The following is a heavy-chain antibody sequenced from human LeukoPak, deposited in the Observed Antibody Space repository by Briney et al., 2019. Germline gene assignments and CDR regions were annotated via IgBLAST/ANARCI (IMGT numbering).Heavy chain of an antibody. V-gene: IGHV2-5*02. Sequence: SGPTLVNPTQTLTLTCTFSGFSLSTGRVGVGWTRQPPGKALEWLALIYWDDDKRYSPSLKSRLTSTKDTSKNQVVLIMTNMDPVDTGTYYCAHTQIQGIMFGGRGFDPWGQGTLVTVSS. CDR3: AHTQIQGIMFGGRGFDP. D-gene: IGHD3-16*01. CDR2: IYWDDDK. CDR1: GFSLSTGRVG. J-gene: IGHJ5*02.